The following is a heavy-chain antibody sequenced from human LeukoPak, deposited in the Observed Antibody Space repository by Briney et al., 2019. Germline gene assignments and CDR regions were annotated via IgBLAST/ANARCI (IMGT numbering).Heavy chain of an antibody. Sequence: ASVKVPCKASGYTFTGYYMHWVRQAPGQGLEWMGWINPNSGGTNYAQKFQGRVTMTRDTSISTAYMELSRLRSDDTAVYYCAARRGYSYGYDYWGQGTLVTVSS. J-gene: IGHJ4*02. CDR1: GYTFTGYY. D-gene: IGHD5-18*01. CDR3: AARRGYSYGYDY. V-gene: IGHV1-2*02. CDR2: INPNSGGT.